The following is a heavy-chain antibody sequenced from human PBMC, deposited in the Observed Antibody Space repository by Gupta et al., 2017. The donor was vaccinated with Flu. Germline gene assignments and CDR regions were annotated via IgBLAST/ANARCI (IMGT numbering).Heavy chain of an antibody. Sequence: QVPLEDSGRGVVQPVRSLSLLCPASGFIFSSYGMNWVRQAPGKGLEWLAVMSNDGRNKDYANYVRGRFTIPRDNAKNTLFLQMNSLRAEDTAVYYCARDSGWKYFDYWGQGTLVTVSS. CDR3: ARDSGWKYFDY. D-gene: IGHD1-1*01. CDR2: MSNDGRNK. CDR1: GFIFSSYG. V-gene: IGHV3-30*03. J-gene: IGHJ4*02.